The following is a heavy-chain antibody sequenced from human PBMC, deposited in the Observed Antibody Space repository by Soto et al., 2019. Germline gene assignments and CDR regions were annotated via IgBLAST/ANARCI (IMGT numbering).Heavy chain of an antibody. CDR1: GFTFSDYY. V-gene: IGHV3-11*06. D-gene: IGHD2-2*01. CDR3: AREGYCSSTTCHYGMDV. J-gene: IGHJ6*02. Sequence: QVQLVESGGGLVKPGGSLRLSCAASGFTFSDYYMSWIRQAPGKGLEWVTFISSSNNYIQHADSVKGRFTVSRDNANNSQFLQMNSLRAEDTAVYYCAREGYCSSTTCHYGMDVWGQGTTVTVSS. CDR2: ISSSNNYI.